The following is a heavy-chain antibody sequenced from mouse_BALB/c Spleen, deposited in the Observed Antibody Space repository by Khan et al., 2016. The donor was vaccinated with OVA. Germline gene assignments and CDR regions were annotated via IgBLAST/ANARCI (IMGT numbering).Heavy chain of an antibody. Sequence: QVQLKESGAELARPGAPVKMSCKASGYTFTSNTMHWVKQRPGQGLEWIGYINPRSSYTNYNQKFKDKATLTADKSSSTAYMQLSSLTFEDSAVYYCARRTTGYAMDYWGQGTSVTVSS. D-gene: IGHD2-14*01. CDR3: ARRTTGYAMDY. CDR2: INPRSSYT. V-gene: IGHV1-4*01. J-gene: IGHJ4*01. CDR1: GYTFTSNT.